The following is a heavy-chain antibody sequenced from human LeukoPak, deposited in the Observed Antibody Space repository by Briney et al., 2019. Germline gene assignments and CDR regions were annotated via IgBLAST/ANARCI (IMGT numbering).Heavy chain of an antibody. V-gene: IGHV3-7*01. J-gene: IGHJ4*02. D-gene: IGHD1-26*01. Sequence: AGGSLRLSCAASGFTFSSYWMSWVRQAPGKGLEWVANIKQDGSEKYYVDSVKGRFTISRDDAKNSLYLQMNSLRAADTAVYYCAKAWDLYFDYWGQGTLVTVSS. CDR3: AKAWDLYFDY. CDR1: GFTFSSYW. CDR2: IKQDGSEK.